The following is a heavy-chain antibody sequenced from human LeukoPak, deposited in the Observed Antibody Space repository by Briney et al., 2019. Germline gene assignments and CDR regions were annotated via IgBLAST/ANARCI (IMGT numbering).Heavy chain of an antibody. D-gene: IGHD3-9*01. CDR1: GGSISTSY. CDR3: AIAPRPPLSGYYHFDH. V-gene: IGHV4-59*01. Sequence: PSETLSLTCTVSGGSISTSYWTWIRQPPGKGLEWLGYISYSGSTNYKLSLNSRVTMSVDTSKKHISLRLSSVTAADTAVYYCAIAPRPPLSGYYHFDHWGQGTLVTVSS. J-gene: IGHJ4*02. CDR2: ISYSGST.